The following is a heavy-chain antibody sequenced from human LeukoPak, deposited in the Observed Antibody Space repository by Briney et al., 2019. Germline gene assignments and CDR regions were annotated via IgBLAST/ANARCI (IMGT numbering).Heavy chain of an antibody. Sequence: ASVKVSCKASGYIFTNYGINWVRQAPVQGLEWMGWISAYNGNTKYTQKLQDRVTMTTDSSTSTAYMELKTLRSDDTAVYFCARAGYSRFVDDLDYWGQGTLVIVSS. CDR2: ISAYNGNT. CDR3: ARAGYSRFVDDLDY. V-gene: IGHV1-18*01. J-gene: IGHJ4*02. CDR1: GYIFTNYG. D-gene: IGHD1-26*01.